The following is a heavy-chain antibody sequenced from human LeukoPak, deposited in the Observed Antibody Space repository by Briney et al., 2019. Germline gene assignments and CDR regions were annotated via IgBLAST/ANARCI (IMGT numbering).Heavy chain of an antibody. Sequence: KPSETLSPTCTVSGGSISSSSYYLGWIRQPPGKGLEWIGSIYYSGSTYYNPSLKSRVTISVDTSKNQFSLKLSSVTAADTAVYYCASWYSSGWYFDYWGQGTLVTVSS. V-gene: IGHV4-39*01. J-gene: IGHJ4*02. CDR1: GGSISSSSYY. CDR2: IYYSGST. CDR3: ASWYSSGWYFDY. D-gene: IGHD6-19*01.